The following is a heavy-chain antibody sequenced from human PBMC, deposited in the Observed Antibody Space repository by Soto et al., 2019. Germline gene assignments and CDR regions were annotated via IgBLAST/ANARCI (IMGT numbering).Heavy chain of an antibody. CDR1: GFTFSSYW. V-gene: IGHV3-7*01. CDR2: IKQDGSEK. J-gene: IGHJ3*02. D-gene: IGHD3-3*01. Sequence: PGGSLRLSCAASGFTFSSYWMSWVRQAPGKGLEWVANIKQDGSEKYYVDSVKGRFTISRDNAKNSLYLQMNSLRAEDTAVYYCARAKRDFWSGYYTSGCDAFDIWGQGTMVTVSS. CDR3: ARAKRDFWSGYYTSGCDAFDI.